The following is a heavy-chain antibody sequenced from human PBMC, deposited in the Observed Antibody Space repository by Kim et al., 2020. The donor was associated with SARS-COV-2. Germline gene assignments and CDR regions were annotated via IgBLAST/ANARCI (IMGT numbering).Heavy chain of an antibody. V-gene: IGHV3-33*01. CDR3: ARYYGNCFDY. Sequence: YFGDAVRGRLAIPRDTSKSTVLLEMNSLGAEDTALYYCARYYGNCFDYWGQGTLVTVSS. J-gene: IGHJ4*02. D-gene: IGHD3-3*01.